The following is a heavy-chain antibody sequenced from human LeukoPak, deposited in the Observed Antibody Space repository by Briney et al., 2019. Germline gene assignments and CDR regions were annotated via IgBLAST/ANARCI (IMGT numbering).Heavy chain of an antibody. CDR3: ATEVWFRADS. CDR1: GFTFSSYS. D-gene: IGHD3-10*01. J-gene: IGHJ4*02. V-gene: IGHV3-21*04. CDR2: SSSSSSYK. Sequence: GGSLRLSCVASGFTFSSYSMNWVRQAPGKGLEWLSSSSSSSSYKYYADSVKGRFTISRDNAENSLFLQMNSLRADDTAVYYCATEVWFRADSWGQGTLVTVSS.